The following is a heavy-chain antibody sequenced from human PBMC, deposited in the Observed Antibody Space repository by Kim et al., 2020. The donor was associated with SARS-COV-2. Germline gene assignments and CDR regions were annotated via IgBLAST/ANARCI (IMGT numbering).Heavy chain of an antibody. J-gene: IGHJ4*02. CDR2: IYYSGST. CDR1: GGSISSSSYY. CDR3: ARWEGSGWYGNYFDY. V-gene: IGHV4-39*01. D-gene: IGHD6-19*01. Sequence: SETLSLTCTVSGGSISSSSYYWGWIRQPPGKGLEWIGSIYYSGSTYYTPSLKSRVTISVHTSKNQFSLKLSSVTAADTAVYYCARWEGSGWYGNYFDYWGQGTLVTVSS.